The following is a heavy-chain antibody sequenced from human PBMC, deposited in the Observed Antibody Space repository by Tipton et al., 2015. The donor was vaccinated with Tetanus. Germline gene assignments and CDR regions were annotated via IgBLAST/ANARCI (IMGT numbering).Heavy chain of an antibody. Sequence: LSLTCTVSGGSMNTRTFYWDWIRQRPGKGLEWIGNIYYNGNTLENPSVKGRVTLSLDKSKNQFSLKLRSVTAADTAIYYCARSADNWFDPWGQGILVTVSS. CDR1: GGSMNTRTFY. CDR2: IYYNGNT. J-gene: IGHJ5*02. CDR3: ARSADNWFDP. V-gene: IGHV4-39*01.